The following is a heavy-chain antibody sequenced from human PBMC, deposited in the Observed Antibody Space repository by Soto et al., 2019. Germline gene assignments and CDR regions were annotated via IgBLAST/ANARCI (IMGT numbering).Heavy chain of an antibody. V-gene: IGHV1-69*13. CDR2: IIPIFGTA. D-gene: IGHD3-22*01. J-gene: IGHJ3*02. CDR3: AREYYYDSSGPANAFDI. Sequence: GASVKVSCKASGGTFSSYAISWVRQAPGQGLEWMGGIIPIFGTANYAQKFQGRVAITADESTSTAYMELGSLRSEDTAVYYCAREYYYDSSGPANAFDIWGQGTMVTVSS. CDR1: GGTFSSYA.